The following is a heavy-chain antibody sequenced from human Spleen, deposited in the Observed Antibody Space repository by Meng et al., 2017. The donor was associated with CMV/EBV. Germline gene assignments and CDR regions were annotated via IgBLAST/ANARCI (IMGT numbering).Heavy chain of an antibody. V-gene: IGHV1-69*05. CDR2: IIPIFGTA. CDR3: ARDRTTYSHYEFDY. CDR1: GGTFSSYA. J-gene: IGHJ4*02. Sequence: KASGGTFSSYAISWVRQAPGQGLEWMGGIIPIFGTANYAQKFQGRVTITTDESTGTAYMELSSLRSEDTAVYYCARDRTTYSHYEFDYWGQGTLVTVSS. D-gene: IGHD3-3*02.